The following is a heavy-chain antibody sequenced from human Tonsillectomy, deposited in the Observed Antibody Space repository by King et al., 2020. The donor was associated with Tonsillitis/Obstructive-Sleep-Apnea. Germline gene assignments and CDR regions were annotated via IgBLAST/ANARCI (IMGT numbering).Heavy chain of an antibody. Sequence: VQLVESGGGLIQPGGSLRLSCAASGFTVSSNYMSWVRQAPGKGLEWVSVIYSGGSTSYADSVKCRFTISSDNSRNTLYLQMNSQRAEDTAAYYCAREENCSGGSCYENWCDPWGQGTRVSVSS. V-gene: IGHV3-53*01. CDR1: GFTVSSNY. CDR3: AREENCSGGSCYENWCDP. J-gene: IGHJ5*02. CDR2: IYSGGST. D-gene: IGHD2-15*01.